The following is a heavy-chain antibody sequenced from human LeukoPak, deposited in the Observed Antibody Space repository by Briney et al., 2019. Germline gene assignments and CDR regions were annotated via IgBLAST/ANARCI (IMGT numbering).Heavy chain of an antibody. V-gene: IGHV4-34*01. D-gene: IGHD5-12*01. CDR3: ARGGRTTIIGY. Sequence: PSETLSLTCAVYGGSFSGYYWSWIRQPPGKGLEWIGEINHSGSTNYNPSLKSRVTISVDTSKNQFSLKLSSVTAADTAVYYCARGGRTTIIGYWGQGTLVTVSS. J-gene: IGHJ4*02. CDR1: GGSFSGYY. CDR2: INHSGST.